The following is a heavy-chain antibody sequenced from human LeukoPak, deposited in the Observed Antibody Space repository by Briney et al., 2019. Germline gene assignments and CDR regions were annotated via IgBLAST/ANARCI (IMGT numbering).Heavy chain of an antibody. CDR2: IYTSGST. CDR1: GGSISSYY. CDR3: ARDNCSGGSCYYYYGMDV. J-gene: IGHJ6*02. V-gene: IGHV4-4*07. D-gene: IGHD2-15*01. Sequence: PSETLSLTCTVSGGSISSYYWSWIRQPAGKGLEWIGRIYTSGSTNYNPSLKSRVTMSVDTSKNQFSLKLSSVTAADTAVYYCARDNCSGGSCYYYYGMDVWGQGTTVTVSS.